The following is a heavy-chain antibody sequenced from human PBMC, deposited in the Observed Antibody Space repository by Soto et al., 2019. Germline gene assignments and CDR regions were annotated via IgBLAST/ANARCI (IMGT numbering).Heavy chain of an antibody. J-gene: IGHJ4*02. V-gene: IGHV4-4*02. CDR1: GGSISSSNW. D-gene: IGHD2-2*02. CDR3: ARGRCSSTSCYTVMFFDY. Sequence: ASETLSLTCAVSGGSISSSNWWSWVRQPPGKGLEWIGEIYHSGSTNYNPSLKSRVTISVDKSKNQFSLKLSSVTAADTAVYYCARGRCSSTSCYTVMFFDYWGQGTLVTVSS. CDR2: IYHSGST.